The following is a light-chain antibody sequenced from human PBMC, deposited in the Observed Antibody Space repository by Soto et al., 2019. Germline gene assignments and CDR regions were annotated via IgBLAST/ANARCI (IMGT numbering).Light chain of an antibody. V-gene: IGKV1-39*01. Sequence: DIQMTQSPSSLSASVGDRVTITCRASQTISRYLNWYQQKPGKAPKILMYAASNLQSGVPSRFSGGGSGTDFNLTISSLHPGDSATYYCQQSYSTRYTFGQGTKLEIK. CDR1: QTISRY. CDR3: QQSYSTRYT. J-gene: IGKJ2*01. CDR2: AAS.